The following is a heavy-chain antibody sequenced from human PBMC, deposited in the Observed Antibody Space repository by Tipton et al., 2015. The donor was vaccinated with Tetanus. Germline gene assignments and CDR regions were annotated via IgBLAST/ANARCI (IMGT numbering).Heavy chain of an antibody. V-gene: IGHV5-51*01. CDR1: GYNFTYYR. J-gene: IGHJ5*02. Sequence: QSGAEVKKPGESLKISCQVSGYNFTYYRIDWLRQMPGKGLEWLGEVFHSGSTSYNPSLRGRVTISVDRSKNEFSLKVSSVTAADTAVYYCAAQTDNWFDPWGQGILVTVSS. CDR3: AAQTDNWFDP. CDR2: VFHSGST.